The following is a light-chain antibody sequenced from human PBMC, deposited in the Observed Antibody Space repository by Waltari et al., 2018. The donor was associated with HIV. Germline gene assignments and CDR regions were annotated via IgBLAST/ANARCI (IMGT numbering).Light chain of an antibody. CDR3: QQYGISPYT. J-gene: IGKJ2*01. V-gene: IGKV3-20*01. CDR2: GAS. CDR1: QSVSSNY. Sequence: EIVLTQSPGTLSLSPGERATLSCRASQSVSSNYLAWYQQKPGQAPRLLIYGASSRATATPDRFSGSGSGTDFTLTISRLEPEDSAVYYCQQYGISPYTFGQGTKLEIK.